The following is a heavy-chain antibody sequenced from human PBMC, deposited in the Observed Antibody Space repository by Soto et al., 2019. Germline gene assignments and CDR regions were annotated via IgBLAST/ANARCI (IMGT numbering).Heavy chain of an antibody. CDR1: GFTFSSYA. D-gene: IGHD3-22*01. V-gene: IGHV3-23*01. Sequence: EVQLLESGGGLVQPGGSLRLSCAASGFTFSSYAMSWVRQAPGKGLEWVSAISGSGGSTYYADSVKGRFTISRDNSKNTLYLQMNSLRAEDTAVYYCAKDSPTYYYDSSGPPDNDAFDIWGQGTMVTVSS. CDR3: AKDSPTYYYDSSGPPDNDAFDI. CDR2: ISGSGGST. J-gene: IGHJ3*02.